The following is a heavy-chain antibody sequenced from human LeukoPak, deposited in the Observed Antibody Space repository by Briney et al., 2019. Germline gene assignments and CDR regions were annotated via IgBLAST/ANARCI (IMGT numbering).Heavy chain of an antibody. CDR1: GYTFTDYY. CDR3: ARVDIVVVVAVGSFDP. V-gene: IGHV1-2*02. D-gene: IGHD2-15*01. CDR2: INPNSGGT. Sequence: GASVKVSCKASGYTFTDYYVHWVRQAPGQGRECMGWINPNSGGTKYAPKFQGRVTMTRDTSICTAYMELSRLRSDDSAVYYCARVDIVVVVAVGSFDPWGQGTLVTVSS. J-gene: IGHJ5*02.